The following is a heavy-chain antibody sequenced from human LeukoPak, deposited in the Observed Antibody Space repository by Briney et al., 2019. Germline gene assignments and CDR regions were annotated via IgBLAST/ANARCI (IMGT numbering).Heavy chain of an antibody. CDR2: ISYDGSNK. CDR1: GFTFSSYA. V-gene: IGHV3-30*04. CDR3: ARDSGVGYSSGWFDY. Sequence: PGGSLRLSCAASGFTFSSYAMHWVRQAPGKGLEWVAVISYDGSNKYYADSVKGRFTISRDNSKNTLYLQMNSLRAEDTAVYYCARDSGVGYSSGWFDYWGQGTLVTVSS. D-gene: IGHD6-19*01. J-gene: IGHJ4*02.